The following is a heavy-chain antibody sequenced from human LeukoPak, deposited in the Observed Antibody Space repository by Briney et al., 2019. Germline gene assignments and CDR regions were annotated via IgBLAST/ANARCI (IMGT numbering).Heavy chain of an antibody. CDR2: IYTSGST. CDR1: GGSITSYY. CDR3: ARAVGAPGYYYYYYMDV. Sequence: PSETLSLTCTVSGGSITSYYWSWIRQPAGKGLEWIGRIYTSGSTNYNPSLKSRVTISVDTSKNQFSLKLSSVTAADTAVYYCARAVGAPGYYYYYYMDVWGKGTTVTVSS. D-gene: IGHD1-26*01. J-gene: IGHJ6*03. V-gene: IGHV4-4*07.